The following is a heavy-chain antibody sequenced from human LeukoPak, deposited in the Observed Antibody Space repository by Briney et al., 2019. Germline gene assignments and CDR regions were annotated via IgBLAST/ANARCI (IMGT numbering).Heavy chain of an antibody. CDR1: GYTFTGYY. J-gene: IGHJ6*02. D-gene: IGHD6-6*01. V-gene: IGHV1-2*04. CDR3: ARSLAAYYYYGMDV. Sequence: APVKVSCKASGYTFTGYYMHWVRQAPGQGLEWMGWINPNSGGTNYAQKFQGWVTMARDASISTAYMELSRLRSDDTAVYYCARSLAAYYYYGMDVWGQGTTVTVSS. CDR2: INPNSGGT.